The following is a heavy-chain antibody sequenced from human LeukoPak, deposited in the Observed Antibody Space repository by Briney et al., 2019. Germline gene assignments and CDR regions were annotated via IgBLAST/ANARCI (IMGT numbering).Heavy chain of an antibody. D-gene: IGHD1-26*01. CDR3: ATEWNSGSYYDNNWFDP. V-gene: IGHV1-24*01. Sequence: ASVKVSCKVSGYTLTELSMHWVRQAPGKGLEWMGGFDPEDGETIYAQKFQGRVTMTEDTSTDTAYMDLSSLRSEDTAVYYCATEWNSGSYYDNNWFDPWGQGTLVTVPS. J-gene: IGHJ5*02. CDR1: GYTLTELS. CDR2: FDPEDGET.